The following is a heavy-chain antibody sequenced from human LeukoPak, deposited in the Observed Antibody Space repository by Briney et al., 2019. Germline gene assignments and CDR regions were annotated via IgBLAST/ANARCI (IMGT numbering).Heavy chain of an antibody. J-gene: IGHJ4*02. Sequence: GGSLRLSCAASGFTFSAYALTWVRQAPGKGLEWVSTIGYSGADTYYVDSVKGRFTISRDNSKNTLYLQMNSLRAEDTAAYYCAKDSATTVTSVDYWGQGTLVTVSP. V-gene: IGHV3-23*01. D-gene: IGHD4-17*01. CDR1: GFTFSAYA. CDR3: AKDSATTVTSVDY. CDR2: IGYSGADT.